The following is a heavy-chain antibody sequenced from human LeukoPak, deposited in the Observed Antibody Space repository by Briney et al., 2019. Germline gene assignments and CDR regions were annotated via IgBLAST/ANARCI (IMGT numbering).Heavy chain of an antibody. CDR1: GFTFSSYA. CDR3: ARGTARVSFDY. V-gene: IGHV3-30-3*01. D-gene: IGHD5-18*01. J-gene: IGHJ4*02. Sequence: GGSLTLSCAASGFTFSSYAMHWVRQAPGKGLEWVAVISYDGSNKYYADSVKGRFTISRDNSKNTLYLQMNSLRAADTAVYSCARGTARVSFDYWGQGTLVTVSS. CDR2: ISYDGSNK.